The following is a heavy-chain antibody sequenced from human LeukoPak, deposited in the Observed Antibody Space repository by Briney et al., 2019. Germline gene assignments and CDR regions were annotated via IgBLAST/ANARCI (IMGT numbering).Heavy chain of an antibody. Sequence: PSETLSLTCTVSGGSISSYHWSWIRQPPGKGLEWIGYIYYSGSTNYNPSLKSRVTISLDTSKNQFSLRLSSVTAADTAVYYCARESLESSLHYWGQGTLVTVSS. V-gene: IGHV4-59*01. J-gene: IGHJ4*02. CDR2: IYYSGST. CDR1: GGSISSYH. D-gene: IGHD3-3*01. CDR3: ARESLESSLHY.